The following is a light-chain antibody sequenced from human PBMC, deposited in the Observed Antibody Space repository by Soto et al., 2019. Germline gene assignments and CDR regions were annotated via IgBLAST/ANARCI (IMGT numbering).Light chain of an antibody. CDR3: QQYGSSPWT. CDR1: QSVSSSY. CDR2: GAS. Sequence: EIVLTQSPGTLSLSPGERATLSCRASQSVSSSYLAWYQQKPGQAPRPLIYGASSRAIGIPDWFSGSGSGTDFTLTFSRLEPEDFEVYYCQQYGSSPWTFGQGTKVEIK. V-gene: IGKV3-20*01. J-gene: IGKJ1*01.